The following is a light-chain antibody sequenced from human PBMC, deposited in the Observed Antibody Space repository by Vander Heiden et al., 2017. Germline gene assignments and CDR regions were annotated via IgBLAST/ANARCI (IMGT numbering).Light chain of an antibody. J-gene: IGKJ4*01. Sequence: DIQMTQSPSSLYASVGDTVTITCRASRSVTNYLNWYQHKPGDAPKVLIYAASSLQSGVPSRFSGSGSGTDFTLSISSLRPEDFATYFCQQRYSTPLAFGGGTKVEIK. CDR1: RSVTNY. CDR3: QQRYSTPLA. V-gene: IGKV1-39*01. CDR2: AAS.